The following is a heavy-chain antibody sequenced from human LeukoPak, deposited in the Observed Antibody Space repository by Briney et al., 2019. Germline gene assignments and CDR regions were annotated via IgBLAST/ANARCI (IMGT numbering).Heavy chain of an antibody. V-gene: IGHV4-61*01. Sequence: SETLSLTCTVSGGSVSSGTYHWSWIRQPPGKGLEWTGYIYYSGSTNYNPSLKSRVTISVDTSKHQFSLKLSSVTAADTAVYYCARELIIGGAYYFDYWGQGTLVTVSS. D-gene: IGHD3-16*01. J-gene: IGHJ4*02. CDR2: IYYSGST. CDR1: GGSVSSGTYH. CDR3: ARELIIGGAYYFDY.